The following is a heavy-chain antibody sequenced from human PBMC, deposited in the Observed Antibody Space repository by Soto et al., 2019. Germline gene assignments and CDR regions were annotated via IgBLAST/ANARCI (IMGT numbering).Heavy chain of an antibody. Sequence: QSGGSLRLSCAASGFNFGVFGMHWVRQAPGKGLEWLSVLSYEGSEEYYADSVRGRFTISRDNSKNTLFLQMDSLRVDDTGVYYCALTRRSSLLEVAGPGFEYWGQGTLVTV. D-gene: IGHD6-19*01. J-gene: IGHJ4*02. V-gene: IGHV3-30*03. CDR1: GFNFGVFG. CDR3: ALTRRSSLLEVAGPGFEY. CDR2: LSYEGSEE.